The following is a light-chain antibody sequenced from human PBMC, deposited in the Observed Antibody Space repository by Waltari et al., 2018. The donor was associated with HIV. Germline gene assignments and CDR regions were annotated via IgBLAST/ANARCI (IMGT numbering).Light chain of an antibody. CDR2: YNS. Sequence: SYVLTQPPSVSVAPGETATITCGGNNLGTKSVHWYQQRPGQAPVLVIYYNSDRPSGIPERFSGSNSGNTATLTISRAEAGDEADYYCHVWDGSDYVSGVFGGGTKVTVL. J-gene: IGLJ3*02. CDR3: HVWDGSDYVSGV. V-gene: IGLV3-21*04. CDR1: NLGTKS.